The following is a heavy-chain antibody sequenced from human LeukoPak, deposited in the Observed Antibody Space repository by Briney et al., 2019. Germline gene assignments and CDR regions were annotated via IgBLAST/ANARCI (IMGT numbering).Heavy chain of an antibody. Sequence: PGGSLRRSCVASGFTFSTYSMNWVRQAPGKGLEWVSYISGTSNTIYYADSVKGRFTIARDNAKNSLYLQVNSLRAEDTAIYYCARDLGSYSSGWYMGFDYWGQGTLVTVSS. CDR2: ISGTSNTI. V-gene: IGHV3-48*01. D-gene: IGHD6-19*01. CDR3: ARDLGSYSSGWYMGFDY. J-gene: IGHJ4*02. CDR1: GFTFSTYS.